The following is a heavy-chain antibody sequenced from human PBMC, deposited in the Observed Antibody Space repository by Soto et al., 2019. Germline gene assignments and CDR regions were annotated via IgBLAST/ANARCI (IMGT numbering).Heavy chain of an antibody. Sequence: PGGSLRLSCAASGFTFSNAWMSWFRQAPGKGLERVGFIRSKAYGGTTEYAASVKGRFTISRDDSKSIAYLQMNSLKTEDTAVYYCTRDLWFGDRGTKKSYNWFDPWGQGTLVTVSS. CDR3: TRDLWFGDRGTKKSYNWFDP. J-gene: IGHJ5*02. V-gene: IGHV3-49*03. CDR2: IRSKAYGGTT. CDR1: GFTFSNAW. D-gene: IGHD3-10*01.